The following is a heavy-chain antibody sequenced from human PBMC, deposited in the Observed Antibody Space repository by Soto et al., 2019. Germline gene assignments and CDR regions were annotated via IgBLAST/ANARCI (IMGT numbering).Heavy chain of an antibody. D-gene: IGHD3-10*01. Sequence: EVQLVESGGGVVQPGGSLRLSCAASGFTFIGYWMHWVRQGPGKGLVWVARINNDGIDTTYGDSVKGRFTISRDNAKNVVYREMNSLRADDTAVYYWARDGSMVRERWFDPWGQGTLVTVSS. V-gene: IGHV3-74*03. CDR1: GFTFIGYW. CDR3: ARDGSMVRERWFDP. J-gene: IGHJ5*02. CDR2: INNDGIDT.